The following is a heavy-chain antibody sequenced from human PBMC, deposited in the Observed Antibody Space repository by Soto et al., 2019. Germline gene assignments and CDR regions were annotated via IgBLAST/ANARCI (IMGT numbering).Heavy chain of an antibody. CDR3: ARDGNSSSSLYYYYGMDV. D-gene: IGHD6-6*01. Sequence: ASVKVSCKASGYTFTSYGISWVRQAPGQGLEWMGWINPNSGGTNYAQKFQGWVTMTRDTSISTAYMELSRLRSDDTAVYYCARDGNSSSSLYYYYGMDVWGQGTTVTVSS. CDR1: GYTFTSYG. CDR2: INPNSGGT. V-gene: IGHV1-2*04. J-gene: IGHJ6*02.